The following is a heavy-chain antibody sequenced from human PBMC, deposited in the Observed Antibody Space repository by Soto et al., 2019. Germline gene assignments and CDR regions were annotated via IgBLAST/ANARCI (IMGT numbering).Heavy chain of an antibody. CDR2: IYYSGST. CDR3: ARDYGRSGSPGAFDI. Sequence: LSLTCTVSGGSISSYYWSWIRQPPGKGLEWIGYIYYSGSTNYNPSLKSRVTISVDTSKNQFPLKLSSVTAADTAVYYCARDYGRSGSPGAFDIWGQGTMVTVSS. D-gene: IGHD1-26*01. CDR1: GGSISSYY. V-gene: IGHV4-59*01. J-gene: IGHJ3*02.